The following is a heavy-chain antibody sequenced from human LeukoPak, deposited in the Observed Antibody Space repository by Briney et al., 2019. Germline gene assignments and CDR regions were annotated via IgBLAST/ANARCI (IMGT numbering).Heavy chain of an antibody. J-gene: IGHJ4*02. V-gene: IGHV3-48*03. CDR2: ISNSGTSV. CDR1: GFSFTTYE. Sequence: GGSLRLSCAASGFSFTTYEMNWVRQAPGKGPEWVAYISNSGTSVHYGDSVKGRFTISKDTAKNSLNLDMNSLRAEDTAVYYCTRGRIYYFEHWGQGTLVTVSS. D-gene: IGHD2-15*01. CDR3: TRGRIYYFEH.